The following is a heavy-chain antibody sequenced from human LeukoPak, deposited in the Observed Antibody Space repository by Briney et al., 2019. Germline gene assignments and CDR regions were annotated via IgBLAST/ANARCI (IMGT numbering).Heavy chain of an antibody. D-gene: IGHD2-2*02. CDR3: ARETGYCSSTSCYTWFDP. CDR1: GFTVSSNY. J-gene: IGHJ5*02. CDR2: IYSGGST. V-gene: IGHV3-66*02. Sequence: GGSLRLSCAASGFTVSSNYMSWVRQAPGKGPEWVSVIYSGGSTYYADSVKGRFTISRDKSKNTLYLQMNSLRAEVTAVYYCARETGYCSSTSCYTWFDPWGQGTLVTVSA.